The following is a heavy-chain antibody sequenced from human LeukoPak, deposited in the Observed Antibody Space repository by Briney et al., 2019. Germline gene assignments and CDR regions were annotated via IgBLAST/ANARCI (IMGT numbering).Heavy chain of an antibody. CDR3: ARERYYDFWSGYQPATYYYYHMDV. Sequence: ASETLSLTCTVSGGSISSYYWSWIRQPAGKGLEWIGRIYTSGSTNYNPSLKSRVTMSVDTSKNQFSLKLSSVTAADTAVYYCARERYYDFWSGYQPATYYYYHMDVWGKGTTVTVSS. CDR1: GGSISSYY. J-gene: IGHJ6*03. CDR2: IYTSGST. D-gene: IGHD3-3*01. V-gene: IGHV4-4*07.